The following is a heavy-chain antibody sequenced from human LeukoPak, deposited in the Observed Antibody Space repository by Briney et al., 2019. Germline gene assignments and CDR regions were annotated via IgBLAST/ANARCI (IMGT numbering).Heavy chain of an antibody. D-gene: IGHD3-16*02. CDR1: GGSISSYY. V-gene: IGHV4-4*07. CDR2: IYTSGST. J-gene: IGHJ4*02. CDR3: ASSYDYVWGSYPLGY. Sequence: PSETLSLTCTVSGGSISSYYWSWIRQPAGKGLEWIGRIYTSGSTNYNPSLKSRVTMSVDTSKNQFSLKLSSVTAADTAVYYCASSYDYVWGSYPLGYWGQGTLVTVSS.